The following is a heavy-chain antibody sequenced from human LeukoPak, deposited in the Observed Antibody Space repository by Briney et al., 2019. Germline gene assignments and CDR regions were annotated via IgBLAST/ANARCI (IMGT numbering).Heavy chain of an antibody. D-gene: IGHD2-15*01. CDR2: AYYSGHT. CDR1: GGSISDNY. V-gene: IGHV4-59*08. J-gene: IGHJ4*02. CDR3: ARHPFATPFDY. Sequence: SETLSLTCTVSGGSISDNYWSWIRQPPGKGLEWIGYAYYSGHTNYNSSLKSRVTMSLDTSKSRFSLRLSSVTAADTAVYFCARHPFATPFDYWGPGTLVTVSS.